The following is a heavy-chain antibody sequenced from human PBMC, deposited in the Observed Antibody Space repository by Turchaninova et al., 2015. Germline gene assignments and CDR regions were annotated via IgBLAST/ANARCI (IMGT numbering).Heavy chain of an antibody. CDR3: ARHKIQGYVWGVYGYSPCDAFDI. V-gene: IGHV1-18*04. CDR2: ISAYNGNT. J-gene: IGHJ3*02. CDR1: NYTFNTYG. Sequence: KPGASVKVSCKASNYTFNTYGITWVRQAPGQGLEWMGWISAYNGNTNYAQSLQGRLTMTTDTSTNTAYMEMRSLRSDDTALYYCARHKIQGYVWGVYGYSPCDAFDIWGQGTMVTVSS. D-gene: IGHD3-16*01.